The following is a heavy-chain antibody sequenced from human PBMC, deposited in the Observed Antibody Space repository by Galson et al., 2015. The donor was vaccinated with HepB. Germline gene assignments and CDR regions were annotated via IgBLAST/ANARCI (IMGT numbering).Heavy chain of an antibody. D-gene: IGHD3-10*01. CDR2: ISSTGTPM. CDR1: GLTFSSYT. Sequence: SLRLSCAASGLTFSSYTMNWVRQAPGKGLESVSYISSTGTPMYSADSAKGRFTISRDNAQNSLYLSMSSLRDEDSAVYYCARVYFGSGSASAYWCFDLWGRGALVTVSS. CDR3: ARVYFGSGSASAYWCFDL. V-gene: IGHV3-48*02. J-gene: IGHJ2*01.